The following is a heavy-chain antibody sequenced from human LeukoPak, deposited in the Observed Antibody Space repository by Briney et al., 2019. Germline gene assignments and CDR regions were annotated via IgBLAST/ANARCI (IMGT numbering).Heavy chain of an antibody. CDR1: GGTFSSYT. J-gene: IGHJ3*02. Sequence: SVKVSCKASGGTFSSYTISWVRQAPGQGLEWMGRIIPILGIANYAQKFQGRVTITADKSTSTAYMELSSLRSEDTAVYYCARAGQYCSGGSCYSGAFDIWGQGTMVTVSS. V-gene: IGHV1-69*02. CDR3: ARAGQYCSGGSCYSGAFDI. D-gene: IGHD2-15*01. CDR2: IIPILGIA.